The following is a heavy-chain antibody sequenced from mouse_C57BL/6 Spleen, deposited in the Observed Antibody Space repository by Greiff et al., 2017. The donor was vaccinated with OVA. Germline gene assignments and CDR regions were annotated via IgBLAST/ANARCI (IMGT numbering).Heavy chain of an antibody. CDR2: IYPGCGTT. J-gene: IGHJ2*01. CDR1: GYTFTSYY. V-gene: IGHV1-66*01. CDR3: AREREYYVDY. Sequence: QVQLQQSGPELVKPGASVKISCKASGYTFTSYYIHWVKQRPGQGLEWIGWIYPGCGTTKYTEKFKGKATLTADPSYSTAYLPLITLSSEDSEVYNCAREREYYVDYWGQGTTLTVSS.